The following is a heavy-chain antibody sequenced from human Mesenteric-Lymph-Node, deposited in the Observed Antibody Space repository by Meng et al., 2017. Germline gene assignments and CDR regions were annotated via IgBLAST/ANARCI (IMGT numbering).Heavy chain of an antibody. Sequence: SETLSLTCTVSGGSISSSSYYWSWNRQPPGKGLEWIGYIYYSGSTNYNPSLKSRVTIAVDTFKNPFSLKLSSVTAADTAVYSCARAQQPGYSSGWYDYWGQGTLVTVSS. CDR2: IYYSGST. V-gene: IGHV4-61*01. CDR1: GGSISSSSYY. CDR3: ARAQQPGYSSGWYDY. J-gene: IGHJ4*02. D-gene: IGHD6-19*01.